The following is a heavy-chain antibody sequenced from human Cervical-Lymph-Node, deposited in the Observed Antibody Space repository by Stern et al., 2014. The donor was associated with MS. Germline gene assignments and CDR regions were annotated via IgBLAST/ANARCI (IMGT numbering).Heavy chain of an antibody. D-gene: IGHD3-10*01. V-gene: IGHV1-69*01. J-gene: IGHJ6*02. CDR1: GGTFSSYA. CDR3: ASSVGELTPEAV. CDR2: IIPMFGTA. Sequence: VQLVQSGAEVKKPGSSVRVSCKASGGTFSSYAISWVRQAPGQGLEWMGGIIPMFGTANYAQKSQGRVTITADDSTTTAYMEVSSLRSEDTAVYYCASSVGELTPEAVWGQGTTVTVFS.